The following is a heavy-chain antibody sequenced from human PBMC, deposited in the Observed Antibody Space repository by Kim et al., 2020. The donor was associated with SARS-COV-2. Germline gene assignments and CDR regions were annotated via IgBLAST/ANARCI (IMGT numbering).Heavy chain of an antibody. CDR3: ATDSFLSWLDF. V-gene: IGHV3-23*01. Sequence: GGSLRLSCAASGFTFSRTALNWVRQAPGEGLEWVSTISISGDTRYYPDSVRGRFTISRDNSRNTLYLQMNSLRAEDTAVYYCATDSFLSWLDFWGRGTLVTVS. CDR1: GFTFSRTA. D-gene: IGHD3-16*02. CDR2: ISISGDTR. J-gene: IGHJ5*01.